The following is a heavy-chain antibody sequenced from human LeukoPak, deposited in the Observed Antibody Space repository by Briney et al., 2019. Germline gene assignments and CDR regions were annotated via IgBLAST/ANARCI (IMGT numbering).Heavy chain of an antibody. CDR3: AASYYDFWSGQIYDI. CDR1: GGTFISYA. J-gene: IGHJ3*02. Sequence: GSSVKVSCKASGGTFISYAISWVRQAPGQGLEWMGGITPIFGTANYAQKFQGRVTITADESTSTAYMELSSLRSEDTAVYYCAASYYDFWSGQIYDIWGQGTMVTVSS. CDR2: ITPIFGTA. D-gene: IGHD3-3*01. V-gene: IGHV1-69*01.